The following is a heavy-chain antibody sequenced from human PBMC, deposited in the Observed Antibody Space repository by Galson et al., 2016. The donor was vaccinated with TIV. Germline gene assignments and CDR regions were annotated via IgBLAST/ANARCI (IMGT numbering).Heavy chain of an antibody. V-gene: IGHV3-30-3*01. CDR1: GFIFSGHA. CDR2: ISYDGNSK. J-gene: IGHJ4*02. D-gene: IGHD6-13*01. Sequence: SLRLSCAASGFIFSGHALHWVRQAPGKGLEWVAVISYDGNSKYYADSVKGRFSISRDNSKNTLYLQMSSLRTEDTAVYYCARGFSSYYFDYWGQGTLVTVSS. CDR3: ARGFSSYYFDY.